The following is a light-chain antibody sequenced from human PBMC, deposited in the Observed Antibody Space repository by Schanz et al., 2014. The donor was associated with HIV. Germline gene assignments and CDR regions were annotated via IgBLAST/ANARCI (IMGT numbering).Light chain of an antibody. V-gene: IGLV1-44*01. Sequence: QSVLTQPPSASGTPGQRVTISCSGSSSNFRSNAVNWYQQLPGTAPTLVIYNTYHRPSGVPDRFSGSGSGTSASLAISGLQSDDEADYYCAGWDDGLNGWVFGGGTKVTVL. CDR2: NTY. J-gene: IGLJ3*02. CDR1: SSNFRSNA. CDR3: AGWDDGLNGWV.